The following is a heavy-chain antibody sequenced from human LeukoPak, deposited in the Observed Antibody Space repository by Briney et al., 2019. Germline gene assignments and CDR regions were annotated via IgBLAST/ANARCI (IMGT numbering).Heavy chain of an antibody. Sequence: SETLSLTCAVSGGSITGHYWNWIRQTPGMRLEWIGYTSYSRTTIYNSYFKGRATMSIDTSKNQLYLDLTSVTATDTAVYYCAKLGHSDGWYLGAFDIWGQGTTVIVSS. CDR1: GGSITGHY. V-gene: IGHV4-59*08. J-gene: IGHJ3*02. CDR2: TSYSRTT. D-gene: IGHD6-19*01. CDR3: AKLGHSDGWYLGAFDI.